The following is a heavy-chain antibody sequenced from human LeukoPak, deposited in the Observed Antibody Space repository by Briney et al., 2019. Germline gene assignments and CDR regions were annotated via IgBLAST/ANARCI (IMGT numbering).Heavy chain of an antibody. Sequence: GASVKVSCKASGYTFTSYAMHWVRQAPGQRLEWMGWINAGNSNTKYSQKFQGRVTITRDTSASTAYMELSSLRSEDTAVYYCARLITNYYDSSGPNWFDPWGQGTLVTVSS. CDR2: INAGNSNT. CDR3: ARLITNYYDSSGPNWFDP. CDR1: GYTFTSYA. V-gene: IGHV1-3*01. J-gene: IGHJ5*02. D-gene: IGHD3-22*01.